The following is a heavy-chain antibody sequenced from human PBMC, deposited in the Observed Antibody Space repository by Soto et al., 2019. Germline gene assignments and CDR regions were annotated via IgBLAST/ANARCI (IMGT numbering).Heavy chain of an antibody. Sequence: PGGSLRLSCAASGFTFSSYAMSWVRQAPGKGLEWVSAISGSGGSTYYADSVKGRFTISRDNSKNTLYLQMNSLRAEDTAVYYCAKDPRAPYYDFWSGYYWTFDYWGQGTLVTVSS. V-gene: IGHV3-23*01. CDR3: AKDPRAPYYDFWSGYYWTFDY. CDR1: GFTFSSYA. D-gene: IGHD3-3*01. J-gene: IGHJ4*02. CDR2: ISGSGGST.